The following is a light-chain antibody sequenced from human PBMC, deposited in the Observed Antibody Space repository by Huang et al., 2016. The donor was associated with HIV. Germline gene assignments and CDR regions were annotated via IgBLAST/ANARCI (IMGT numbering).Light chain of an antibody. CDR3: QQRSDWPLT. CDR1: QSLSSY. Sequence: EIVLTQSPATLSLSPGERATLSCRASQSLSSYLAWYQQKPGQAPRLLIYDASNRATGIPARFSGSGSGTDFTLTISSLGPEDFAVYYCQQRSDWPLTFGGGTKVEIK. CDR2: DAS. V-gene: IGKV3-11*01. J-gene: IGKJ4*01.